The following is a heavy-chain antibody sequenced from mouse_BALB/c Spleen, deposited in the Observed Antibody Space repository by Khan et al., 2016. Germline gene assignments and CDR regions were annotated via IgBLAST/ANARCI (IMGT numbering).Heavy chain of an antibody. Sequence: EVELVESGPGLVKPSQSLSLTCTVTGYSITSDYAWNWIRQFPGNKLEWMGYISYSGSTSYNPSLKSRISITRDTSKNQFFLQLNSVTTEDTATYYCARNYYGSSYYYYAMDYWCQGTSVTVSS. CDR1: GYSITSDYA. CDR2: ISYSGST. V-gene: IGHV3-2*02. J-gene: IGHJ4*01. CDR3: ARNYYGSSYYYYAMDY. D-gene: IGHD1-1*01.